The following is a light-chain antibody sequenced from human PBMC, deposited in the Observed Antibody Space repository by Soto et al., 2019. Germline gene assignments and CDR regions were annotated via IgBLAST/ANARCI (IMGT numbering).Light chain of an antibody. CDR3: QEYSSTSGLT. Sequence: DIQVTQSPSTLSSSVGDRVTISCRASQSSSSWLAWYQQKPGKAPKLLIYQASILKSGVPSRFSGSGSGTDFTLTISSLQPDYFASYYCQEYSSTSGLTFGGGAKVEIK. CDR1: QSSSSW. CDR2: QAS. V-gene: IGKV1-5*03. J-gene: IGKJ4*01.